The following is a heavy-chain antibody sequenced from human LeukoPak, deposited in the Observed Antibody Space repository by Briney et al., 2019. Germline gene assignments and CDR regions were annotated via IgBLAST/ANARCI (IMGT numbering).Heavy chain of an antibody. CDR2: IYYSGST. Sequence: PSETLSLTCTVSGGSISSYYWSWIRQPPGKGLEWIGYIYYSGSTNYNPSLKSRVTISVDTPKNQFSLKLSSVTAADTAVYYCARDACSGGSCYLDYWGQGTLVTVSS. V-gene: IGHV4-59*01. CDR3: ARDACSGGSCYLDY. J-gene: IGHJ4*02. CDR1: GGSISSYY. D-gene: IGHD2-15*01.